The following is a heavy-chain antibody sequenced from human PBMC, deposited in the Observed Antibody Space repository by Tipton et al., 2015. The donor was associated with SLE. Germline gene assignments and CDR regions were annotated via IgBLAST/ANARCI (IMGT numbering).Heavy chain of an antibody. CDR3: AREDSSSWFYTRFDP. CDR2: VFYSGNT. D-gene: IGHD2-2*02. CDR1: GGSFSGYY. J-gene: IGHJ5*02. V-gene: IGHV4-34*12. Sequence: LRLTCAVYGGSFSGYYWSWIRQPPGKGLEWIGSVFYSGNTYYNESLQSRVTISIDTSKNHFSLKLYSVTAADTAVYYRAREDSSSWFYTRFDPWGQGTLVTVSS.